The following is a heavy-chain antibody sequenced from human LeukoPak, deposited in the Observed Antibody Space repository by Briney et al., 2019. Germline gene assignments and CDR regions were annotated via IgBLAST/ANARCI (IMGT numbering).Heavy chain of an antibody. CDR1: GFTFSSYG. CDR3: AKDSPVDY. Sequence: PGRSLRLSCAASGFTFSSYGMRWVRQAPGKGLEWVAVISYDGSNKYYADSVKGRFTISRDNSKNTLYLQMNSLRAEDTAVYYCAKDSPVDYWGQGTLVTVSS. J-gene: IGHJ4*02. V-gene: IGHV3-30*18. CDR2: ISYDGSNK.